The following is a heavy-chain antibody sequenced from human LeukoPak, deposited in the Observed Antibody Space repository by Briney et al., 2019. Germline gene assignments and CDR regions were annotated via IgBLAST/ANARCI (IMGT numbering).Heavy chain of an antibody. V-gene: IGHV1-69*05. CDR1: GGTFSSYA. J-gene: IGHJ4*02. CDR3: ARCSSGYYYGFDY. Sequence: ASVKVSFRASGGTFSSYAISWVRQAPGQGLEWMGGIIPIFGTANYAQKFQGRVTITTDESTSTAYMELSSLRSEDTAVYYCARCSSGYYYGFDYWGQGTLVTVSS. CDR2: IIPIFGTA. D-gene: IGHD3-22*01.